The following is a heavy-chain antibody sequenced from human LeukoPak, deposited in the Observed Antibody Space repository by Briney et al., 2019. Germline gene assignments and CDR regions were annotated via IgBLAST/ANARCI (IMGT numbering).Heavy chain of an antibody. CDR2: ITSSGGTI. J-gene: IGHJ5*02. Sequence: GGSLRLSCAASGFTFSSYEMNWVRQAPGKGLEWVSYITSSGGTIYYADSVKGRFTISRDNAKNSLYLQMNSLRAEDTAVYYCASSGTGELFFSWGQGPLVTVSS. CDR1: GFTFSSYE. D-gene: IGHD3-10*01. V-gene: IGHV3-48*03. CDR3: ASSGTGELFFS.